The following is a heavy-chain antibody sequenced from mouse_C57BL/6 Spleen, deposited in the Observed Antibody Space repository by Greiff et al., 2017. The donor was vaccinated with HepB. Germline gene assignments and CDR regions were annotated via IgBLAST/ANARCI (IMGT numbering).Heavy chain of an antibody. CDR3: TRDPPYYCDSSPPMDY. J-gene: IGHJ4*01. D-gene: IGHD1-1*01. CDR1: GFTFSSYA. V-gene: IGHV5-9-1*02. Sequence: EVKVEESGEGLVKPGGSLKLSCAASGFTFSSYAMSWVRQTPEKRLEWVAYISSGGDYIYYADTVKGRFNISRDNARNTLYLQMSSLKSEDTAMYYCTRDPPYYCDSSPPMDYWGQGTSVTVSS. CDR2: ISSGGDYI.